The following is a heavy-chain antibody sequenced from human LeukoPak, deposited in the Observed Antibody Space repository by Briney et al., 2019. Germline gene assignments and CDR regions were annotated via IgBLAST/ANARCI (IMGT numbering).Heavy chain of an antibody. CDR2: ISWNSGSI. D-gene: IGHD5-18*01. Sequence: PGGSLRLSCAASGFTFDDYAMHWVRQAPGKGLEWVSGISWNSGSIGYADSVKGRFTISRDNAKNSLYLQMNSLRAEDTAVYYCASRRRGYSYGYWAYWGQGTLVTVSS. CDR1: GFTFDDYA. V-gene: IGHV3-9*01. CDR3: ASRRRGYSYGYWAY. J-gene: IGHJ4*02.